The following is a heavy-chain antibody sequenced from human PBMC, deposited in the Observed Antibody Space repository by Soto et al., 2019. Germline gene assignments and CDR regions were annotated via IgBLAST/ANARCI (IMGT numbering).Heavy chain of an antibody. V-gene: IGHV3-23*01. Sequence: GGSLRLSCAGSGFTFSNYAMSWVRQAPGKGLEWVSAISGSGGSTYYADSVKGRFTISRDNSKNTLYLQMNSLRAEDTAVYYCAKMSGRVAVAARGFDPWGQGTLVTVS. CDR3: AKMSGRVAVAARGFDP. J-gene: IGHJ5*02. CDR1: GFTFSNYA. CDR2: ISGSGGST. D-gene: IGHD6-19*01.